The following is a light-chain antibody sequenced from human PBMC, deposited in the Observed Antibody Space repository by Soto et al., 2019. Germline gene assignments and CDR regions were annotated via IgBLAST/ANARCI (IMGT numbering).Light chain of an antibody. CDR3: CSYAGRYTYV. CDR1: NIGSKS. J-gene: IGLJ1*01. V-gene: IGLV3-21*02. Sequence: SYELTQPPSVSVAPGQTARITCGGNNIGSKSVHWYQQKPGQAPVLVVYDVSKRPSGVPDRFSGSKSGNTASLTISGLQSEDEADYYCCSYAGRYTYVFGTGTKLTVL. CDR2: DVS.